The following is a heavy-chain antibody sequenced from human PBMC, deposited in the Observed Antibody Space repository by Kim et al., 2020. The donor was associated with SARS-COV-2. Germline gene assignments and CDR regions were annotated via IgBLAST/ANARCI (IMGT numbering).Heavy chain of an antibody. V-gene: IGHV1-3*01. J-gene: IGHJ4*02. Sequence: SQKFQGRVTITRDISASTAYMELSSLRFEDTAVYYCAREGGSGWYVGFDYWGQGTLVTVSS. D-gene: IGHD6-19*01. CDR3: AREGGSGWYVGFDY.